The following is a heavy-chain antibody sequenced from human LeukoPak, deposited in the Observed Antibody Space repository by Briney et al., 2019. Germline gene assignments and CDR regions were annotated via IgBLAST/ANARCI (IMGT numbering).Heavy chain of an antibody. J-gene: IGHJ1*01. D-gene: IGHD3-10*01. Sequence: GGSLRLSCETSGFIFSNCWMTWVRQAPGKGLEWVANIKTDASEKYYADSVKGRFTISRDNAKNSLYLQMNSLRAEDTAVYYCATFGESLGEYFQHWGQGTLVTVSS. V-gene: IGHV3-7*03. CDR3: ATFGESLGEYFQH. CDR1: GFIFSNCW. CDR2: IKTDASEK.